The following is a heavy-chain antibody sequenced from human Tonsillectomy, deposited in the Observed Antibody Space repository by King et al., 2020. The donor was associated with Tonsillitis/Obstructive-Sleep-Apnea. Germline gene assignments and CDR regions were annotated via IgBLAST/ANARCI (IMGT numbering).Heavy chain of an antibody. D-gene: IGHD4-11*01. CDR1: GGSTGSSSYY. CDR3: ARHVDYTKTSYYCMDV. CDR2: IYYDGTT. V-gene: IGHV4-39*01. J-gene: IGHJ6*03. Sequence: MQLQESGPGLVKPSETLSLTCTVSGGSTGSSSYYWGWIRQSPGKGLEWIGSIYYDGTTYYNPSLKSRVTISVDTSTNQFSLRLPSVTAAATAVYYCARHVDYTKTSYYCMDVWGKGTTVTVSS.